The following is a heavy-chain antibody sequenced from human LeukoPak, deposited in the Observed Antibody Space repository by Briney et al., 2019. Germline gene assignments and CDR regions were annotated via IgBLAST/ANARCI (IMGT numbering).Heavy chain of an antibody. CDR1: GYTFTSYD. CDR3: ARGHWSSYRVLWFGGDKKDVARFDP. D-gene: IGHD3-10*01. V-gene: IGHV1-8*01. Sequence: GASVKVSCKASGYTFTSYDINWVRQATGQGLEWMGWMNPNSGNTGYAQKFQGRVTMTRNTSISTAYMELSSLRSEDTAVYYCARGHWSSYRVLWFGGDKKDVARFDPWGQGTLVTVSS. J-gene: IGHJ5*02. CDR2: MNPNSGNT.